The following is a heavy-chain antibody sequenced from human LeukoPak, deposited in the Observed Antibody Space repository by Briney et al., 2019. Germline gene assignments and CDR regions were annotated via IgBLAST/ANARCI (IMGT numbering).Heavy chain of an antibody. CDR2: TNPNSGGT. CDR1: GYTFTGYY. V-gene: IGHV1-2*02. J-gene: IGHJ4*02. Sequence: ASVKVSCKASGYTFTGYYMHWVRQAPGQGLEWMGWTNPNSGGTNYAQKFQGRVTMTRDTSISTAYMELSRLRSDDTAVYYCARILYSSGWSKYYFDYWGQGTLVTVSS. D-gene: IGHD6-19*01. CDR3: ARILYSSGWSKYYFDY.